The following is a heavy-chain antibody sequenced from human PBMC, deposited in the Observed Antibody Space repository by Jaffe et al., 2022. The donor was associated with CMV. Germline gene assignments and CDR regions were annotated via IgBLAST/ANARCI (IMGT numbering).Heavy chain of an antibody. CDR1: GGSISRSTYY. V-gene: IGHV4-39*01. CDR3: ARQYSYGPYYFEY. Sequence: QLQLQESGAGLVKPSETLSLTCTVSGGSISRSTYYWGWIRQPPGQGLEWIGSIYYSGSTYYNPSLRSRVTISVDTSKNQFSLKLSSVTAADTAVYYCARQYSYGPYYFEYWGQGTLVTVSS. J-gene: IGHJ4*02. D-gene: IGHD5-18*01. CDR2: IYYSGST.